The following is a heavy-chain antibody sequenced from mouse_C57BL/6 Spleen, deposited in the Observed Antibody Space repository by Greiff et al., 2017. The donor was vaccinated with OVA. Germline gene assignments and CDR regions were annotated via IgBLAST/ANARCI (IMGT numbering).Heavy chain of an antibody. CDR1: GYTFTSYW. CDR3: ARRIVATEDYYAMDY. D-gene: IGHD1-1*01. CDR2: INPSNGGT. J-gene: IGHJ4*01. Sequence: QVQLQQPGAELVKPGASVKLSCKASGYTFTSYWMHWVKQRPGQGLEWIGNINPSNGGTNYNEKFKSKATLTVDKSSSTAYMQLSSLTSEDSAVYYCARRIVATEDYYAMDYWGQGTSVTVSS. V-gene: IGHV1-53*01.